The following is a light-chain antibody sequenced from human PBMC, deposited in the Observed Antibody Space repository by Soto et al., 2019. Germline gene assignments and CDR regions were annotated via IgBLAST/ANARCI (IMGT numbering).Light chain of an antibody. V-gene: IGKV3-20*01. Sequence: DIVLTQSPGTLSLSPGERATLSCRASQSVTSSYLAWYQQKPGQAPRLLIYGASIRATGIPDRFSGSGSGTDFTLTISRLAPEDFAVYYCQQYGSSPLTFGGGTKVEIK. CDR3: QQYGSSPLT. CDR2: GAS. J-gene: IGKJ4*01. CDR1: QSVTSSY.